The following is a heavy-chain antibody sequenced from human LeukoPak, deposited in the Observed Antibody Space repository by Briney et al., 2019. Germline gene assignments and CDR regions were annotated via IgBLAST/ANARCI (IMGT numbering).Heavy chain of an antibody. D-gene: IGHD3-3*01. V-gene: IGHV3-30*02. J-gene: IGHJ3*02. CDR2: IRYDGSSK. CDR3: ANGEAIFGVVHPLGAFDI. Sequence: GGSLRLSCAASGFTFSSYGMHWVRQAPGKGLEWVAFIRYDGSSKYYADSVKGRFTISRDNSKNTLYLQMNSLRAEDTAVYYCANGEAIFGVVHPLGAFDIWGQGTMVTVSS. CDR1: GFTFSSYG.